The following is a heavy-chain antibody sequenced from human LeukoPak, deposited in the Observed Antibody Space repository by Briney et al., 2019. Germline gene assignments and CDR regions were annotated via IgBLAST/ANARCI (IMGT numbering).Heavy chain of an antibody. V-gene: IGHV4-59*11. Sequence: PSETLSLTRTVSGGSLSKHYCSWIRHPPGKGLEWIGYMHNTGSSHYYPSHKSRVTISVDTSKNQFSLKLTSVTAADTAVYYCAKDFGRGYCTTPICFVPWFDPWGQGTLVTVSS. D-gene: IGHD2-2*01. CDR3: AKDFGRGYCTTPICFVPWFDP. CDR1: GGSLSKHY. CDR2: MHNTGSS. J-gene: IGHJ5*02.